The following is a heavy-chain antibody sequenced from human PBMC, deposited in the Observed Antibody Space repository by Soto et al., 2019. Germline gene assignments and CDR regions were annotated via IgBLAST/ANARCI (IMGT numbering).Heavy chain of an antibody. CDR1: GYTFTSYY. V-gene: IGHV1-46*03. CDR3: ARVRHIQLWLRSDYYGMDV. CDR2: INPSGGST. J-gene: IGHJ6*02. D-gene: IGHD5-18*01. Sequence: ASVKVSCKASGYTFTSYYMHWVRQAPGQGLEWMGIINPSGGSTSYAQKFQGRVTMTRDTSTSTVYMELSSLRSEDTAVYYCARVRHIQLWLRSDYYGMDVWGQGTTVTVSS.